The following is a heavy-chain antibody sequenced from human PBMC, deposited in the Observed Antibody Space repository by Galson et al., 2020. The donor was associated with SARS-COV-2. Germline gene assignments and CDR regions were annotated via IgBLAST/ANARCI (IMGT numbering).Heavy chain of an antibody. CDR2: ISYDGSNK. CDR1: GFTFSSYA. CDR3: ATGPQSHGDPANWFDP. D-gene: IGHD4-17*01. Sequence: GGSLRLSCAASGFTFSSYAMHWVRQAPGKGLEWVAVISYDGSNKYYADSVKGRFTISRDNSKNTLYLQMNSLRSEDTAVYYCATGPQSHGDPANWFDPWGQGTLVTVSS. V-gene: IGHV3-30*01. J-gene: IGHJ5*02.